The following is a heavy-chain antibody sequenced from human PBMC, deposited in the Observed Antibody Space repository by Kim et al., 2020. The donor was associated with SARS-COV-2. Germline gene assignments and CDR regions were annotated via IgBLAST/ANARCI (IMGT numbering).Heavy chain of an antibody. CDR3: ANHGEGAAAGHPCAFDI. CDR1: GFTFSSYA. CDR2: ISGSGGST. J-gene: IGHJ3*02. D-gene: IGHD6-13*01. Sequence: GGSLRLSCAASGFTFSSYAMSWVRQAPGKGLEWVSAISGSGGSTYYADSVKGRFTISRDNSKNTLYLQMNSLRAEDTAVYYCANHGEGAAAGHPCAFDIWGQGTMVTVSS. V-gene: IGHV3-23*01.